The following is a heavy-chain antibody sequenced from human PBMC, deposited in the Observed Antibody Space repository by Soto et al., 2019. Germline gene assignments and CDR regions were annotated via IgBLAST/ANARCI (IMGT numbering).Heavy chain of an antibody. CDR1: GFTFSSYA. Sequence: GGSLRLSCAASGFTFSSYAMSWVRQAPGKGLEWVSAISGSGGSTYYADSVKGRFTISRDNPKNTLYLQMNSLRAEDTAVYYCAKATFTYYYDSSGQTARGYFDYWGQGTLVTVSS. D-gene: IGHD3-22*01. CDR3: AKATFTYYYDSSGQTARGYFDY. V-gene: IGHV3-23*01. CDR2: ISGSGGST. J-gene: IGHJ4*02.